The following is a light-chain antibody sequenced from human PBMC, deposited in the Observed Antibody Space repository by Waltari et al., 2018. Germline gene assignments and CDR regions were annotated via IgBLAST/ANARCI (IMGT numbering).Light chain of an antibody. V-gene: IGKV3-11*01. Sequence: EIVLTQSPATLSLSPGEMATLPCRASQRVRTYLAWYQQKPGQAPRLLIYDASTRATGIPARFSGSGSGTDFTLTISSLEPEDFAVYYCQQRSIWPPLTFGGGTKVEIK. CDR1: QRVRTY. J-gene: IGKJ4*01. CDR3: QQRSIWPPLT. CDR2: DAS.